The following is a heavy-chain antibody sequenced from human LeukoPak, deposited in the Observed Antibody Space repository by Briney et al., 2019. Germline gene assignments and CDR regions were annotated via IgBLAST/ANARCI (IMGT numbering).Heavy chain of an antibody. CDR1: GYTFTSYG. J-gene: IGHJ5*02. V-gene: IGHV1-18*01. D-gene: IGHD1-7*01. CDR2: ISAYNGNT. CDR3: AKVRAGITGTTRWFDP. Sequence: ASVKVSCKASGYTFTSYGISWVRQAPGQGLEWMGWISAYNGNTNYAQKLQGRVTMTTDTSTSTAYIELRSLRSDDTAVYYCAKVRAGITGTTRWFDPWGQGTLVTVSS.